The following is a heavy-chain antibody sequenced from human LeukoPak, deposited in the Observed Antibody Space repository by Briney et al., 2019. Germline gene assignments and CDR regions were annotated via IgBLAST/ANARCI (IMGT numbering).Heavy chain of an antibody. CDR2: IYHSGST. D-gene: IGHD3-10*01. Sequence: SETLSLTCTVSDDSISSTYYWGWIRQPPGKGLEWIGSIYHSGSTYYNPSLKSRVTISVDTSKNQFSLKLSSMTAADTAVYYCARGGYYGSGNDFRFDPWGQGTLVTVSS. V-gene: IGHV4-38-2*02. J-gene: IGHJ5*02. CDR3: ARGGYYGSGNDFRFDP. CDR1: DDSISSTYY.